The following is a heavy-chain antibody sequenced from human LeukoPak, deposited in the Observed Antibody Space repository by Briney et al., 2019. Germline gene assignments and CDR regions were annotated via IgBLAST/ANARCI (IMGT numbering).Heavy chain of an antibody. D-gene: IGHD1-1*01. J-gene: IGHJ5*02. Sequence: SETLSLTCTVSGGSISSGSYYWSWIRQPAGEGLEWIGRIYTSGITNYNPSLKSRVTISVDTSKNQLSLKLSSVTAADTAVYYCERARNGGDWFDPWGQGTLVTVSS. V-gene: IGHV4-61*02. CDR2: IYTSGIT. CDR1: GGSISSGSYY. CDR3: ERARNGGDWFDP.